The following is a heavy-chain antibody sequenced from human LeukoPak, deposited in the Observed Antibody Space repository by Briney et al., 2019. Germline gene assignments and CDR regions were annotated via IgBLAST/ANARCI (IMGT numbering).Heavy chain of an antibody. CDR1: GFRFSRYA. J-gene: IGHJ5*02. D-gene: IGHD6-19*01. Sequence: GGSLRLSCVGSGFRFSRYAMSWVRQAPGKGLEWVATFHYIRDGPYYADSVEGRFTISRDDSKNTVYLQMNSLRVEGTAIYYCARCVTGWPNWFAPWGQGTLVTVSS. CDR3: ARCVTGWPNWFAP. V-gene: IGHV3-23*01. CDR2: FHYIRDGP.